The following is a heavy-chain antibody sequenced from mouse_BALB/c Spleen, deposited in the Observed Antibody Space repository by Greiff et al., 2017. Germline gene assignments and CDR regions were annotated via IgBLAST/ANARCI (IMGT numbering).Heavy chain of an antibody. CDR1: GFSLTSYG. CDR2: IWAGGST. J-gene: IGHJ3*01. CDR3: ARDGYGSPIAY. V-gene: IGHV2-9*02. Sequence: VQLVESGPGLVPPSQSLSITCTVSGFSLTSYGVHWVRQPPGKGLEWLGVIWAGGSTNYNSALMSRLSISKDNSKSQVFLKMNSLQTDDTAMYYCARDGYGSPIAYWGQGTLVTVSA. D-gene: IGHD1-1*01.